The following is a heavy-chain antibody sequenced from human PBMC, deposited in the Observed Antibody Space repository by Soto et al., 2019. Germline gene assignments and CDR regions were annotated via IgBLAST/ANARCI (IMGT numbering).Heavy chain of an antibody. CDR1: GFTFSSYW. V-gene: IGHV3-74*01. CDR2: INSDGSST. Sequence: GGSLRLSCAASGFTFSSYWMHWVRQAPGKGLVWVSRINSDGSSTSYADSVKGRSTISRDNAKNTLYLQMNSLRAEDTAVYYCARDPNAPYDFWKWFDPWGQGTLVTGS. D-gene: IGHD3-3*01. J-gene: IGHJ5*02. CDR3: ARDPNAPYDFWKWFDP.